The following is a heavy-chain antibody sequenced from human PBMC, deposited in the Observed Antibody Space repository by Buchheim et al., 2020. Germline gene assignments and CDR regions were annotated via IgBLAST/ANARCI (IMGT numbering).Heavy chain of an antibody. CDR3: ARDGVLVPAALPYYHYGMDV. CDR1: GFTFSSYW. D-gene: IGHD2-2*01. V-gene: IGHV3-7*04. Sequence: EAQLVESGGGLVQPGGSLRLSCAASGFTFSSYWMSWVRQAPGKGLEWVANIKQDGSEKYYVDPVKGRFIISRDNAKSSVFLQMNTLRAEDTAVYYCARDGVLVPAALPYYHYGMDVWGQGTT. CDR2: IKQDGSEK. J-gene: IGHJ6*02.